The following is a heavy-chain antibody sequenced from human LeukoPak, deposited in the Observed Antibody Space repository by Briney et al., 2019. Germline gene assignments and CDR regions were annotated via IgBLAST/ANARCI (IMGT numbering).Heavy chain of an antibody. CDR2: INPNSGGT. D-gene: IGHD2-15*01. J-gene: IGHJ4*02. Sequence: ASVKVSCKASGYTFTSYGISWVRQAPGQGLEWMGRINPNSGGTNYAQKFQGRVTMTRDTSISTAYMELSRLRSDDTAVYYCARAPRYYSGGSCYYFDYWGQGTLVTVSS. CDR3: ARAPRYYSGGSCYYFDY. CDR1: GYTFTSYG. V-gene: IGHV1-2*06.